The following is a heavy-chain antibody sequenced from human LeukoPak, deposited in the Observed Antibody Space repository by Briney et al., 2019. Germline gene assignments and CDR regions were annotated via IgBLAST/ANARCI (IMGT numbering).Heavy chain of an antibody. CDR2: IKQDGSEK. CDR1: GFTFSSYW. V-gene: IGHV3-7*03. D-gene: IGHD3-16*01. CDR3: ASLNRWGADLGFDY. J-gene: IGHJ4*02. Sequence: GGSLRLSCAASGFTFSSYWMSWVRQAPGKGLEWVANIKQDGSEKYYVDSLKGRFTISRDNAKNSLYLQMNSLRAEDTAVYYCASLNRWGADLGFDYWGQGTLVTVSS.